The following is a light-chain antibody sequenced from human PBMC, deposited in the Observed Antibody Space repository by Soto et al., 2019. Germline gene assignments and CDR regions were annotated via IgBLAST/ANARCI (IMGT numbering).Light chain of an antibody. CDR1: QSISSK. J-gene: IGKJ1*01. V-gene: IGKV3-15*01. CDR2: GAS. CDR3: QQYNNWPRT. Sequence: EIVMTQSPATLSVSPGERATLSCRASQSISSKLAWYHQKPGQAPRLLIYGASTRASGIPARFSGSGSGTEFTLTISSLQSEDFAVYYCQQYNNWPRTFGQGTNVEIK.